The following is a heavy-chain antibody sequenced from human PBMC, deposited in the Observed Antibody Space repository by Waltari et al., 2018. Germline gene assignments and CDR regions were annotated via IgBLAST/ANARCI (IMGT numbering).Heavy chain of an antibody. V-gene: IGHV1-24*01. D-gene: IGHD2-15*01. Sequence: KVSCRVSGYSLTESALHWVRQAPGKGLEWLGGFDPEYGEAVYAQEFQGRVTMTEDTSKDTAYMELSSLTYEDTAVYYCTRDRVGYCSGGTCYSRWFDPWGQGTLVTVSS. CDR2: FDPEYGEA. J-gene: IGHJ5*02. CDR1: GYSLTESA. CDR3: TRDRVGYCSGGTCYSRWFDP.